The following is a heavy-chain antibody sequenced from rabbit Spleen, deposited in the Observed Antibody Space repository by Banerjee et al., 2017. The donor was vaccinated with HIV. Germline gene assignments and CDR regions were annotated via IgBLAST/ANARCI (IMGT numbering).Heavy chain of an antibody. CDR2: IYGGSSGNT. CDR1: GFSFSSSYW. CDR3: ARTWNGYGYVTRLDL. Sequence: QEQLEESGGDLVKPEGSLTLTCTASGFSFSSSYWICWVRQAPGKGLEWIGCIYGGSSGNTDYASWVNGRFTLSKTSSTTVTLQMTSLTAADTATYFCARTWNGYGYVTRLDLWGPGTLVTVS. V-gene: IGHV1S45*01. J-gene: IGHJ3*01. D-gene: IGHD6-1*01.